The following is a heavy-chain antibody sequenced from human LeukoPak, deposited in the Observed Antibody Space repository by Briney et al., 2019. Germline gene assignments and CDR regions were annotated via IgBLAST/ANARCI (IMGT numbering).Heavy chain of an antibody. Sequence: HGESLKISCKGSGYSFTSYWIGWVRQMPGKGLEWMGIIYPGDSDTRYSPSFQGQVTISADKSISTAYLQWSSLKASDTAMYYCARIQIVVVIGAAFDIWGQGTMVTVSS. J-gene: IGHJ3*02. CDR2: IYPGDSDT. CDR3: ARIQIVVVIGAAFDI. V-gene: IGHV5-51*01. D-gene: IGHD3-22*01. CDR1: GYSFTSYW.